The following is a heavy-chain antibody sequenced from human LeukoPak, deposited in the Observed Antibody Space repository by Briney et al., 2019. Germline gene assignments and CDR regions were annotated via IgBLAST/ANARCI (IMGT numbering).Heavy chain of an antibody. CDR2: IYTSGST. J-gene: IGHJ4*02. D-gene: IGHD4-23*01. CDR3: AREGGNHFYFDY. CDR1: GDFFRSYW. Sequence: SETLSLTCDVSGDFFRSYWWGWIRQPAGKGLEWIGRIYTSGSTNYNPSLKSRVTMSVDTSKNQFSLKLSSVTAADTAVYYCAREGGNHFYFDYWGQGTLVTVSS. V-gene: IGHV4-4*07.